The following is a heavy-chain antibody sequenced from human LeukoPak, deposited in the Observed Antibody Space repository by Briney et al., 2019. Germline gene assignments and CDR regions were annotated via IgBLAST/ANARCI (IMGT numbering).Heavy chain of an antibody. J-gene: IGHJ4*02. V-gene: IGHV3-30*02. CDR3: AKDGSGSPKGQYIDY. Sequence: GGSLRLSCAASGFTFSSYGMHWVRQAPGKGLEWVAFIRYDGSNKYYADSVKGRFTISRDNSKNTLYLQMNSLRAEDTAVYYCAKDGSGSPKGQYIDYWGQGTLVTVSS. CDR2: IRYDGSNK. CDR1: GFTFSSYG. D-gene: IGHD3-10*01.